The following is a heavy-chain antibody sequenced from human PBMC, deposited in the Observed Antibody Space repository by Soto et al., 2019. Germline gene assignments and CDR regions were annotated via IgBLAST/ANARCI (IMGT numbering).Heavy chain of an antibody. D-gene: IGHD1-7*01. CDR1: GGTFSSYA. CDR3: AREPPQVTGTTVFLLGYYYYYMDV. CDR2: IIPIFGTA. J-gene: IGHJ6*03. Sequence: GASVKVSCKASGGTFSSYAISWVRQAPGQGLEWMGGIIPIFGTANYAQKFQGRVTMTADESTSTAYMELSSLRSDDTAVYYCAREPPQVTGTTVFLLGYYYYYMDVWGKGTTVTVAS. V-gene: IGHV1-69*13.